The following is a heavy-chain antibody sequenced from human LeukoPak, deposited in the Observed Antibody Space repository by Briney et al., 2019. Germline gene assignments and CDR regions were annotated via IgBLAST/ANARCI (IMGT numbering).Heavy chain of an antibody. Sequence: PSETLSLTSTVSGGSISTGNYHWTWIRQPAGKGLEWIGRVYASGRTNYNPSLKSRVTISIDTSKNQFSLKLSSVTAADTAMYYCARGVGYWGQGTLVTVSS. CDR2: VYASGRT. V-gene: IGHV4-61*02. CDR3: ARGVGY. CDR1: GGSISTGNYH. D-gene: IGHD2-15*01. J-gene: IGHJ4*02.